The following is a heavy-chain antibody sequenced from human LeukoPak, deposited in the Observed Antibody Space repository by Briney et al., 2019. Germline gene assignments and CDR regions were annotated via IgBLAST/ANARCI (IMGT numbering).Heavy chain of an antibody. CDR2: ISSSGSTI. CDR1: GFTFSSYE. CDR3: ARDGVLAAAGTLVVEYYFDY. D-gene: IGHD6-13*01. J-gene: IGHJ4*02. Sequence: GGSLRLSCAASGFTFSSYEMNWVRQAPGKGLEWVSYISSSGSTIYYADSVKGRFTISRDNAKNSLYLQMNSLRAEDTAVYYCARDGVLAAAGTLVVEYYFDYWGQGTLVTVSS. V-gene: IGHV3-48*03.